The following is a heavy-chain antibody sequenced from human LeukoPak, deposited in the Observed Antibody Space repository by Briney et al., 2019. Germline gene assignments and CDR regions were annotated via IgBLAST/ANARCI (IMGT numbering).Heavy chain of an antibody. D-gene: IGHD6-13*01. J-gene: IGHJ4*02. Sequence: GGSLRLSCAASGFTFSSYGMHWVRQDPGKGLEWVAVIWYDGSNKYYADSVKGRFTISRDNSKNTLYLQMNSLRAEDTAVYYCARDAAGPPGGYWGQGTLVTVSS. V-gene: IGHV3-33*01. CDR3: ARDAAGPPGGY. CDR2: IWYDGSNK. CDR1: GFTFSSYG.